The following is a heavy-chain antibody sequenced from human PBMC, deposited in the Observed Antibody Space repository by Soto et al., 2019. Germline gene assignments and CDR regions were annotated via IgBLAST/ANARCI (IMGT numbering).Heavy chain of an antibody. J-gene: IGHJ6*02. Sequence: ASVKVSCKASGGTFSSYAISWVRQAPGQGLEWMGGIIPIFGTASYAQKFQGRVTITADESTSTAYMELSSLRSEDTAVYYCARGAVVVITTFNYYYGMDVWGQGTTVTVSS. V-gene: IGHV1-69*13. CDR2: IIPIFGTA. CDR1: GGTFSSYA. CDR3: ARGAVVVITTFNYYYGMDV. D-gene: IGHD3-22*01.